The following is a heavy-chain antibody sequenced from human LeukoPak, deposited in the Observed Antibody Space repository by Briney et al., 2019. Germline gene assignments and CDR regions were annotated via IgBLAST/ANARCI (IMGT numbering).Heavy chain of an antibody. CDR3: AKSERETYYYDSSEDFDY. J-gene: IGHJ4*02. CDR2: ISYDGSNK. V-gene: IGHV3-30*18. CDR1: GFTFSSYG. Sequence: GGSLRLSCAASGFTFSSYGMHWVRQAPGKGLEWVAVISYDGSNKYYADSVKGRFTISRDNSKNTLYLQMNSLRAGDTAVYYCAKSERETYYYDSSEDFDYWGQGTLVTVSS. D-gene: IGHD3-22*01.